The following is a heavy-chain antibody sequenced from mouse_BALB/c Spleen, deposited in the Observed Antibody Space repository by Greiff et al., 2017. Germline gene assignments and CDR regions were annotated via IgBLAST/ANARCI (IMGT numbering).Heavy chain of an antibody. CDR3: AREGYDGYYGPLAY. CDR1: GFTFSSYA. CDR2: ISSGGST. V-gene: IGHV5-6-5*01. J-gene: IGHJ3*01. Sequence: EVQLVESGGGLVKPGGSLKLSCAASGFTFSSYAMSWVRQTPEKRLEWVASISSGGSTYYPDSVKGRFTISRDNARNILYLQMSSLRSEDTAMYYCAREGYDGYYGPLAYWGQGTLVTVSA. D-gene: IGHD2-3*01.